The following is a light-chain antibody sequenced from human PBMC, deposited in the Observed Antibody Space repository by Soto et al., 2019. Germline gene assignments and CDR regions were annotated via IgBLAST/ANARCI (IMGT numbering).Light chain of an antibody. J-gene: IGKJ2*01. CDR1: QSLLQSNGNNY. V-gene: IGKV2-28*01. CDR2: LGS. Sequence: DIVMTQSPLSLPVTPGEPASISCRSSQSLLQSNGNNYLDWYLQKPGQSPQLLVYLGSNRASGVPDRFSGSGSGTDFTLKISTVKAEDVGVYYCMQALQTPYTFGQGTKLEIK. CDR3: MQALQTPYT.